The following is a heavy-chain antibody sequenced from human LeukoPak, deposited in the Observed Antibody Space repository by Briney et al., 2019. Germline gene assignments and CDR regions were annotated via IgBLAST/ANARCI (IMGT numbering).Heavy chain of an antibody. CDR3: ARMIGDDAFDI. D-gene: IGHD3-22*01. Sequence: PSETLSLTCTVSGGSISSSSYYWDWIRQPPGKGLEWIGTIYYSGTTYYNPSLKSRVTISVDTSRNQFSLKLSSVTATDTAVYYCARMIGDDAFDIWGQGTMVAVSS. CDR2: IYYSGTT. V-gene: IGHV4-39*01. J-gene: IGHJ3*02. CDR1: GGSISSSSYY.